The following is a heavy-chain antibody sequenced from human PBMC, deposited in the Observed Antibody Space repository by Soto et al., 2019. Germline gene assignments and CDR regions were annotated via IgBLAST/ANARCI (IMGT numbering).Heavy chain of an antibody. CDR2: IFYTGST. V-gene: IGHV4-30-4*01. J-gene: IGHJ4*02. CDR3: DRVKATLYRHYYFDY. D-gene: IGHD5-12*01. Sequence: PSETLSLTCSVSGGTINSGDYFWSWIRQPPGKGLEWIGSIFYTGSTYYSPSLKSRASMSMETSNNLFSLRLGSLTASDTAVYFCDRVKATLYRHYYFDYWGQGTPVTVSS. CDR1: GGTINSGDYF.